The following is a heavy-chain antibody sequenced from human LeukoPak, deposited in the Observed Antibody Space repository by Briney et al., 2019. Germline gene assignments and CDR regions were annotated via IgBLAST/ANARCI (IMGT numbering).Heavy chain of an antibody. CDR3: ARLDSYGTVFDY. CDR1: GGSISSSSYY. J-gene: IGHJ4*02. V-gene: IGHV4-39*01. Sequence: TSETLSLTCTVSGGSISSSSYYWGWIRQPPGKGLEWIGSIYYSGSTYYNPSLKSRVTISVDTSKNQFSLKLSSVTAADTAVYYCARLDSYGTVFDYWGQGTLVTVSS. CDR2: IYYSGST. D-gene: IGHD3-22*01.